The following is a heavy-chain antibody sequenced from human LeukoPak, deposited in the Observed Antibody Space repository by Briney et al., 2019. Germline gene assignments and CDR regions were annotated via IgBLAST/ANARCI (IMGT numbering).Heavy chain of an antibody. D-gene: IGHD1-7*01. V-gene: IGHV3-48*03. Sequence: GGSLRLSCAASGFTFSSYEMNWVRQAPGKGLEWVSHISSSGSTIYYADSVKGRFTISRDNAKNSLYLQMNSLRAEDTAVYYCARRTGTTISWCDPWGQGTLVTVPS. CDR2: ISSSGSTI. J-gene: IGHJ5*02. CDR1: GFTFSSYE. CDR3: ARRTGTTISWCDP.